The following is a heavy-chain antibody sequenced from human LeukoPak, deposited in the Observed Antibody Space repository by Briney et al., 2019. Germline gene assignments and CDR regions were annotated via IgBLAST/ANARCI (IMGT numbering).Heavy chain of an antibody. CDR3: ASMPSGYCSSTSCYTPGY. J-gene: IGHJ4*02. D-gene: IGHD2-2*02. Sequence: GGSLRLSCADSGFTFSSYGMSWVRQAPGKGLEWVSAISGSGGSTYYADSVKGRFTISRDNSKNTLYLQMNSLRAEDTAVYYCASMPSGYCSSTSCYTPGYWGQGTLVTVSS. V-gene: IGHV3-23*01. CDR2: ISGSGGST. CDR1: GFTFSSYG.